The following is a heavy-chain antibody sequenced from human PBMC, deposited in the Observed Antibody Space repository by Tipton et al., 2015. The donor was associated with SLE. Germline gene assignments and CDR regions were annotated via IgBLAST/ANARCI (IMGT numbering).Heavy chain of an antibody. J-gene: IGHJ4*02. CDR1: GFTVSSNY. V-gene: IGHV3-53*04. CDR2: IYSGGST. CDR3: ARRLTRYSGYDYFDY. Sequence: SLRLSCAASGFTVSSNYMSWVRQAPGKGLEWVSVIYSGGSTYYADSVKGRFTISRHNSKNTLYLQMNSLRAEDTAVYYCARRLTRYSGYDYFDYWGQGTLVTVSS. D-gene: IGHD5-12*01.